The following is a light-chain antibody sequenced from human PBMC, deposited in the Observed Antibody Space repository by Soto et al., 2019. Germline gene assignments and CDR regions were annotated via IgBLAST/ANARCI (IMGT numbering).Light chain of an antibody. V-gene: IGKV1-33*01. Sequence: DTQMTQSPSALSASIGDRVTITCQASQDISNCLNWYQQKPGKAPQLLIYDASKLETGVPLRFSGSGSGTDFSLTISSLHPEDIATFYCQQYDSLPFTFGQGTNLEIK. CDR3: QQYDSLPFT. CDR1: QDISNC. CDR2: DAS. J-gene: IGKJ2*01.